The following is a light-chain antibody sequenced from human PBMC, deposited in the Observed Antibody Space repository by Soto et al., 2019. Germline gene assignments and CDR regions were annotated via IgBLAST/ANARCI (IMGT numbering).Light chain of an antibody. V-gene: IGLV2-23*01. CDR2: EDI. CDR1: SSDIGRYNL. Sequence: QSALTQPASVSGSPGQSITISCTGTSSDIGRYNLVSWYQQHPGKAHKLIIYEDIERPSGVSDRFSGSKSVNTASLTISGLHTEDEADYYCGSYAGGASVVFGGGTKLTVL. J-gene: IGLJ2*01. CDR3: GSYAGGASVV.